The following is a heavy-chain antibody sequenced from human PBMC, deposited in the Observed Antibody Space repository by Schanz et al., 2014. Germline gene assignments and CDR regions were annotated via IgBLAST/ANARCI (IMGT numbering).Heavy chain of an antibody. CDR3: ARDKGGYYPFDY. Sequence: QVQLVESGGGVVQPGRSLRLSCAASGFSFSTYAMHWVRQAPGKGLEWVAVIWYDGSNKYYADSVKGRFTISRDNSRNTLFLQMNSLRAEDTAVYYCARDKGGYYPFDYWGQGTLVTVSS. CDR1: GFSFSTYA. CDR2: IWYDGSNK. V-gene: IGHV3-33*08. J-gene: IGHJ4*02. D-gene: IGHD3-3*01.